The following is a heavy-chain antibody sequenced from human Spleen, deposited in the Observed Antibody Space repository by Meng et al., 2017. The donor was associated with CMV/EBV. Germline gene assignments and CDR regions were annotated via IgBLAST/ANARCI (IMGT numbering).Heavy chain of an antibody. CDR2: ISSSSSYI. CDR3: ASWWGYCSSTSCPPYYYYGMDV. CDR1: GFTFSSYS. Sequence: GGSLRLSCAASGFTFSSYSMDWVRQAPGKGLEWVSSISSSSSYIYYADSVKGRFTISRDNSKNTLYLQMNSLRAEDTAVYYCASWWGYCSSTSCPPYYYYGMDVWGQGTTVTVSS. D-gene: IGHD2-2*01. V-gene: IGHV3-21*04. J-gene: IGHJ6*02.